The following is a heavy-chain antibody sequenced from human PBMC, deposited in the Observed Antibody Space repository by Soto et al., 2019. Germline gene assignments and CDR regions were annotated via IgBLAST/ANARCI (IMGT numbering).Heavy chain of an antibody. J-gene: IGHJ3*02. V-gene: IGHV3-23*01. CDR2: ISGSGGST. CDR1: GFTFSSYA. Sequence: GGSLRLSCAASGFTFSSYAMSWVRQAPGKGLEWVSAISGSGGSTYYADSVKGRFTISRDNTKNTLYLQMNSLRAEDTAVYDCAKDPIPADDAFDIWGQGTMVTVSS. D-gene: IGHD2-2*01. CDR3: AKDPIPADDAFDI.